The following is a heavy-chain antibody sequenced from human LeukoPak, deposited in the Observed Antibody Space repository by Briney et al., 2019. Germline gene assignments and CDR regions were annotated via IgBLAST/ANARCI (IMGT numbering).Heavy chain of an antibody. J-gene: IGHJ4*02. CDR1: GFTFSTYD. D-gene: IGHD3-9*01. Sequence: PGGSLRLSCVASGFTFSTYDMSWVRQAPGKGLEWVSRISNSGYSTYFAESVKGRFTLSRDNAKNSLYLQMNSLRAEDTAVYYCASEDVLTGYSSADYWGQGTLVTVSS. CDR3: ASEDVLTGYSSADY. CDR2: ISNSGYST. V-gene: IGHV3-23*01.